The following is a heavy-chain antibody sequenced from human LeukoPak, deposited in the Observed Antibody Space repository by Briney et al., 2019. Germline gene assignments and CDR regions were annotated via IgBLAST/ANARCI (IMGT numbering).Heavy chain of an antibody. V-gene: IGHV4-4*09. CDR2: IYTSGST. CDR1: GGSISSYY. CDR3: ARSGWLPRCGWFDP. Sequence: SETLSLTCTVSGGSISSYYWSWIRQPPGKGLEWIGYIYTSGSTNYNPSLKSRVTISVDTSKNQFSLKLSSVTAADTAVYYCARSGWLPRCGWFDPWGQGTLVTVSS. J-gene: IGHJ5*02. D-gene: IGHD5-24*01.